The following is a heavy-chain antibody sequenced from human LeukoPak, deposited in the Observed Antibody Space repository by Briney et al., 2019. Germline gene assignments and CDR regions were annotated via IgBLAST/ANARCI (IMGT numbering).Heavy chain of an antibody. V-gene: IGHV3-23*01. CDR1: GFTFSSYS. D-gene: IGHD3-22*01. CDR3: AKDQRRDSSHGFDS. CDR2: IYPEGATT. J-gene: IGHJ4*02. Sequence: GGSLRLSCAASGFTFSSYSMGWVRQAPQKGLEWVSYIYPEGATTFYADSVKGRFIISRDNSKNTVYLQMHSLRGEDTAVYYCAKDQRRDSSHGFDSWGQGALVSVST.